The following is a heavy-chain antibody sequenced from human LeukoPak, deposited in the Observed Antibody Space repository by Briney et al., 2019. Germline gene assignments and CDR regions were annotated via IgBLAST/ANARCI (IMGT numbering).Heavy chain of an antibody. CDR2: IYSGGST. D-gene: IGHD5-18*01. CDR1: GFTVSSNY. J-gene: IGHJ4*02. V-gene: IGHV3-53*01. CDR3: ARFGYNYGFYYFDY. Sequence: GGSLRLSCAASGFTVSSNYMSWVRQAPGEGLEWVPVIYSGGSTYYADPVKGRFTISRDNSKNTLYLQMNSLRAEDTAVYYCARFGYNYGFYYFDYWGQGTLVTVSS.